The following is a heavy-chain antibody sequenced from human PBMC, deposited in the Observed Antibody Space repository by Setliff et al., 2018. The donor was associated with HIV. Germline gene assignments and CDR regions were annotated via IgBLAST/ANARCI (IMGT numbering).Heavy chain of an antibody. J-gene: IGHJ4*02. Sequence: PSETLSLTCAVYGGPFSGYYWTWIRQPPGRGLEWIGEIIHSGGTNYNRSLKSRVTISVDTSKNQFSLNLSSVTAADTAVYYCARGGLGVVGAIDYWSQGTLVTVSS. CDR3: ARGGLGVVGAIDY. CDR2: IIHSGGT. CDR1: GGPFSGYY. D-gene: IGHD2-15*01. V-gene: IGHV4-34*01.